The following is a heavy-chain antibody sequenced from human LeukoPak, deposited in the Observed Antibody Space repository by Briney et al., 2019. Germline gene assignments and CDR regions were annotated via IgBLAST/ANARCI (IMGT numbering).Heavy chain of an antibody. CDR3: ARANCIVGATVFDY. D-gene: IGHD1-26*01. V-gene: IGHV4-59*12. Sequence: SETLSLTCTVSGGSISSYYWSWIRQPPGKGLEWIGYIYYSGSTNYNPSLKSRVTMSVDTSKNQFSLKLSPVTAADTAVYYCARANCIVGATVFDYWGQGTLVTVSS. CDR1: GGSISSYY. J-gene: IGHJ4*02. CDR2: IYYSGST.